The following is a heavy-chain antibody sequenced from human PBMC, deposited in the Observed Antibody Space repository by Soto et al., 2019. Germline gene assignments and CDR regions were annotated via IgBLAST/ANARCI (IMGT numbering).Heavy chain of an antibody. CDR2: IYYSGST. Sequence: SETLSLTCAVSGGSISSSNWWSWVRQPPGKGLEWIGYIYYSGSTNYNPSLKSRVTISVDTSKNQFSLKLSSVTAADTAVYYCARAPRGNYGYPSYFDYWGQGTLVTAPQ. J-gene: IGHJ4*02. V-gene: IGHV4-4*02. CDR1: GGSISSSNW. CDR3: ARAPRGNYGYPSYFDY. D-gene: IGHD3-10*01.